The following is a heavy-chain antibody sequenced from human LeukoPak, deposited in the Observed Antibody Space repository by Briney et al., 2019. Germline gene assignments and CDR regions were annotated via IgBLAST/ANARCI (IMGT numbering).Heavy chain of an antibody. Sequence: PGGSLRLSCAASGFTVSINYMSWVRQAPGKGLEWVSVIYSGGSTYYADSVKGRFTISRYNSKNTLYLQMNSLRAEDTAVYYCATELSGYGRIGYWGQGTLVTVSS. D-gene: IGHD5-12*01. J-gene: IGHJ4*02. V-gene: IGHV3-53*04. CDR2: IYSGGST. CDR1: GFTVSINY. CDR3: ATELSGYGRIGY.